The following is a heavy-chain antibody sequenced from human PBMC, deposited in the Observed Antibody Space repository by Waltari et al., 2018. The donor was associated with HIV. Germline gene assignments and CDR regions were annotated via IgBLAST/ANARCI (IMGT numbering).Heavy chain of an antibody. V-gene: IGHV6-1*01. J-gene: IGHJ4*02. Sequence: QVYLEQSGPGLVKPSQTLTLTRVISGDSVSSDSAAWNWFRKSPSRGLEWLGRTYHRSKWSTDYAESVRGRITITPDTSNNQYSLHLTSVTADDTAMYFCARDSFSLDFWGQGSLVVVSS. CDR3: ARDSFSLDF. CDR2: TYHRSKWST. CDR1: GDSVSSDSAA.